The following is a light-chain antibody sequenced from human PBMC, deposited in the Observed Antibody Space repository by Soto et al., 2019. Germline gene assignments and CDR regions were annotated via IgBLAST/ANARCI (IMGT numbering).Light chain of an antibody. CDR3: QQYGSPPIT. CDR2: GAF. Sequence: EIVLTQSPGTLSLSPGERATFSCRASQSVSSNYLAWYQQKPGQAPRLLIYGAFKRATGIPDRFSGSGSGTDFTLTISRLEPEDFAVYYCQQYGSPPITFGQGTRLEIK. J-gene: IGKJ5*01. CDR1: QSVSSNY. V-gene: IGKV3-20*01.